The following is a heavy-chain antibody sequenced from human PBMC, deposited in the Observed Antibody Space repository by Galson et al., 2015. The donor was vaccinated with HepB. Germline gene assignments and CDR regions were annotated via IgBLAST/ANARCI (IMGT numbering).Heavy chain of an antibody. CDR3: ARVGDSSGWDHEYYFDY. CDR1: GFTFSSYS. Sequence: SLRLSCAASGFTFSSYSMNWVRQAPGKGLEWVSYISSSSSTIYYADSVKGRFTISRDNAKNSLCLQMNSLRAEDTAVYYCARVGDSSGWDHEYYFDYWGQGTLVTVSS. D-gene: IGHD6-19*01. J-gene: IGHJ4*02. V-gene: IGHV3-48*01. CDR2: ISSSSSTI.